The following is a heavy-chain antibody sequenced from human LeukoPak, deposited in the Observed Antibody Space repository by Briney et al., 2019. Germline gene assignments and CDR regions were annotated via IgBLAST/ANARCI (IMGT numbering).Heavy chain of an antibody. CDR3: AKDWTKFDY. V-gene: IGHV3-23*01. D-gene: IGHD3/OR15-3a*01. CDR2: ISAGGGGT. CDR1: GFTFSSFA. J-gene: IGHJ4*02. Sequence: PGGSLRLSCAASGFTFSSFAMSWVRQTPGKGLEWVSAISAGGGGTYYADSVKGRFTISRDTSKNTLYLQMNSLRAEDTAVYYCAKDWTKFDYWGQGTLVTVSS.